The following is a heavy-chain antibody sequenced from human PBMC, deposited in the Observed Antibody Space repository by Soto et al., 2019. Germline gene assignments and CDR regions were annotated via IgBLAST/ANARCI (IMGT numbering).Heavy chain of an antibody. V-gene: IGHV3-30*18. CDR3: AKDLSITMVRAPNY. CDR2: ISYDGSNK. D-gene: IGHD3-10*01. CDR1: GFTFSSYV. Sequence: WGSLRLSCAASGFTFSSYVMHWVRQAPGKGLEWVAVISYDGSNKYYADSVKGRFTISRDNSKNTLYLQMNSLRAEDTAVYYCAKDLSITMVRAPNYWGQGTLVTVSS. J-gene: IGHJ4*02.